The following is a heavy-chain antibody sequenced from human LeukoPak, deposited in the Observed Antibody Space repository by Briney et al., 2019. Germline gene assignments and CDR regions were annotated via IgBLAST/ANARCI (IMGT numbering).Heavy chain of an antibody. Sequence: GASVKVSCKVSGYTLTELSMHWVRQAPGKGLEWMGGFDPEDGETIYAQKFQGRVTMTEDTSTDTAYMELSSLRSEDTAVYYCATEGKYSGSSKGLYYFDYWGQGTLVTVSS. CDR3: ATEGKYSGSSKGLYYFDY. D-gene: IGHD1-26*01. V-gene: IGHV1-24*01. CDR1: GYTLTELS. CDR2: FDPEDGET. J-gene: IGHJ4*02.